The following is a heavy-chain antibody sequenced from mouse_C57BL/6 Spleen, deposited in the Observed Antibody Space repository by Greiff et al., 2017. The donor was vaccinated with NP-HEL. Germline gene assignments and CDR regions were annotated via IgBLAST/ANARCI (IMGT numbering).Heavy chain of an antibody. Sequence: VQLKESGGGLVKPGGSLKLSCAASGFTFSSYAMSWVRQTPEKRLEWVATISDGGSYTYYPDNVKGRFTISRDNAKNNLYLQMSHLKSEDTAMYYCARTSRYFDYWGQGTTLTVSS. CDR2: ISDGGSYT. J-gene: IGHJ2*01. CDR1: GFTFSSYA. V-gene: IGHV5-4*01. CDR3: ARTSRYFDY.